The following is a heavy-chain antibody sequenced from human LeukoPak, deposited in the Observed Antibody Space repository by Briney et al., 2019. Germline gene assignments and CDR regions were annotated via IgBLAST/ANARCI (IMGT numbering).Heavy chain of an antibody. D-gene: IGHD5-18*01. CDR2: INHSGST. CDR3: ARGNSYGVDY. J-gene: IGHJ4*02. V-gene: IGHV4-34*01. Sequence: SETLSLTCAVYGGSFSGYYWSWIRQPPGKGLEWIGEINHSGSTNYNPSLKSRVTISVDTSKNQFPLKLSSVTAADTAVYYCARGNSYGVDYWGQGTLVTVSS. CDR1: GGSFSGYY.